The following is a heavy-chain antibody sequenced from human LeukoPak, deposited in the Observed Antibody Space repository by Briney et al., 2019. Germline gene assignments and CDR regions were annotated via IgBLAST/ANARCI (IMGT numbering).Heavy chain of an antibody. Sequence: SETLSLTCAVYGGSFSGYCWSWIRQPPGKGLEWIGEINHSGSTNYNPSLKSRVTISVDTSNNQFSLKLSSVTAADTAVYYCARGRSGSSWYNYWGQGTLVTVSS. J-gene: IGHJ4*02. CDR3: ARGRSGSSWYNY. CDR1: GGSFSGYC. D-gene: IGHD6-13*01. CDR2: INHSGST. V-gene: IGHV4-34*01.